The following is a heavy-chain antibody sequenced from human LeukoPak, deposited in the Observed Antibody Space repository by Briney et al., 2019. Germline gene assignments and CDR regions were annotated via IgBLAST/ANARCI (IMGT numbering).Heavy chain of an antibody. CDR1: GFTFSTYA. J-gene: IGHJ6*03. CDR2: ISGSGVST. Sequence: GGSLRLSCAASGFTFSTYAMSWVRQAPGKGLEWVSAISGSGVSTYYADSVKGRFTISRDNAKNSLCLQMNSLRAEDTAVYYCARSPSEGSPINYMDVWGKGTTVTISS. D-gene: IGHD3-10*01. V-gene: IGHV3-23*01. CDR3: ARSPSEGSPINYMDV.